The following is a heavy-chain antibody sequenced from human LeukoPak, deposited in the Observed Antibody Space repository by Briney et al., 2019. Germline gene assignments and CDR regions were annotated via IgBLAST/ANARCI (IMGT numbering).Heavy chain of an antibody. CDR3: ARARYDSSGWALDY. J-gene: IGHJ4*02. V-gene: IGHV3-48*03. Sequence: GRSLRLSCVASGFKFTDYAIHWVRQAPGKGLEWVSYISSSGSTISYADSVKGRFTISRDNAKNSLYLQMNSLRAEDTAVYYCARARYDSSGWALDYWGQGTLVTVSS. D-gene: IGHD3-22*01. CDR1: GFKFTDYA. CDR2: ISSSGSTI.